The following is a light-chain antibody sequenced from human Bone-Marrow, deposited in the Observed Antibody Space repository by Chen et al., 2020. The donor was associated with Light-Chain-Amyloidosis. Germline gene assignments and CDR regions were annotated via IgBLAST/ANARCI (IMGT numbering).Light chain of an antibody. J-gene: IGLJ2*01. V-gene: IGLV3-21*04. CDR3: QVWDSSSDHVV. Sequence: SYVLTQPPSVSVAPAKTARLTCGGNHIGSKTVHWYQQKPGQAPVLVIYYDSDRPSGIPERFSGSKSGNTATLTISRVEAGDEADYYCQVWDSSSDHVVFGGGTKLTVL. CDR2: YDS. CDR1: HIGSKT.